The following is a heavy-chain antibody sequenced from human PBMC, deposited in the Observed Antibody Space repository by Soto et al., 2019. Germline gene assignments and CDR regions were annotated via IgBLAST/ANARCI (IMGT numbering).Heavy chain of an antibody. D-gene: IGHD6-13*01. CDR3: AKDLDVKGSGSSWYGGDAFDI. CDR1: GFTFSSYA. CDR2: ISGSGGST. V-gene: IGHV3-23*01. Sequence: GGSLRLSCAASGFTFSSYAMSWVRQAPGKGLEWVSAISGSGGSTYYADSVKGRFTISRDNSKNTLYLQMNSLRAEDTAVYYCAKDLDVKGSGSSWYGGDAFDIWGQGTMVTVSS. J-gene: IGHJ3*02.